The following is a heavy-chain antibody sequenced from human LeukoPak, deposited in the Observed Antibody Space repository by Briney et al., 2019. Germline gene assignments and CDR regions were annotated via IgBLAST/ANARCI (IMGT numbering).Heavy chain of an antibody. D-gene: IGHD3-22*01. V-gene: IGHV3-21*01. CDR3: ALSPYDSSGYSNY. CDR2: ISSSSYI. Sequence: GGSLRLSCAASGFTFSSYTMNWVRQAPGKRLEWVSSISSSSYIYYADSVKGRFTISRDNAKNSLYLQMSSLRAEDTAVYYCALSPYDSSGYSNYWGQGTLVTVSS. J-gene: IGHJ4*02. CDR1: GFTFSSYT.